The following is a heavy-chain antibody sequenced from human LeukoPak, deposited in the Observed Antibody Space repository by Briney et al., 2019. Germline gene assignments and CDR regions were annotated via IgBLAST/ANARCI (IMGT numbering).Heavy chain of an antibody. V-gene: IGHV3-7*01. CDR2: IKQDGSEK. Sequence: GGSLRLSCAASGFTFSSYWMSWVRQAPGKGLEWVANIKQDGSEKYYVDSVKGRFTISRDNAKNSLYLQMNSLRAEDTAVYYCARDLSRPFSMIRRLIQHREFDFWGRGTLVTVSS. CDR3: ARDLSRPFSMIRRLIQHREFDF. D-gene: IGHD3-10*01. CDR1: GFTFSSYW. J-gene: IGHJ4*02.